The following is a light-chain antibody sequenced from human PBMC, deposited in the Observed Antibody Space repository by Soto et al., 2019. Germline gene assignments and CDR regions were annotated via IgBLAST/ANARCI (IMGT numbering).Light chain of an antibody. V-gene: IGKV3-11*01. Sequence: ENVLTQFPATLSLSPGESATLSCRASEYVRVYLAWYHQKPGQAPGLLMYETSTRAPGIPRRFSGSGSGTAFTLSISSLEPDDSGVYYCQQRNDWPALSFGGGTKVEIK. CDR2: ETS. J-gene: IGKJ4*01. CDR3: QQRNDWPALS. CDR1: EYVRVY.